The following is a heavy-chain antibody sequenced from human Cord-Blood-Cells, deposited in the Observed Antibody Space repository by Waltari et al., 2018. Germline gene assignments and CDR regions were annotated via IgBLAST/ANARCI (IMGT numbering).Heavy chain of an antibody. CDR1: GGTFSSYA. J-gene: IGHJ4*02. V-gene: IGHV1-69*01. D-gene: IGHD6-6*01. CDR3: ARVEAGIAARPYYFDY. CDR2: IIPIFGTA. Sequence: QVQLVQSGAAVKKPGSSVKVSCKASGGTFSSYAISWVRQAPGQGLEWIGVIIPIFGTANYAQKFKGRVTMTADESTSTSYMELSSLRSEDTAVYYCARVEAGIAARPYYFDYWGQGTLFTVSS.